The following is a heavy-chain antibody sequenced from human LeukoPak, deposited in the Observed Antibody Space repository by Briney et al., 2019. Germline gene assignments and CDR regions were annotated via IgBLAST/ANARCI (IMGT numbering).Heavy chain of an antibody. J-gene: IGHJ4*02. Sequence: GGSLRLSCAASGFTLSSYGMHWVRQAPGKGLEWVAFIRYDGSNKYYADSVKGRFTISRDNSKNTLYLQMNSLRAEDTAVYYCAKDQKEYQLLSPEGYWGQGTLVTVSS. V-gene: IGHV3-30*02. CDR2: IRYDGSNK. CDR3: AKDQKEYQLLSPEGY. D-gene: IGHD2-2*01. CDR1: GFTLSSYG.